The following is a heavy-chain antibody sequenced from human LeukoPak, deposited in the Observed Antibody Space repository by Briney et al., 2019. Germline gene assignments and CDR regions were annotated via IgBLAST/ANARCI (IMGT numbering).Heavy chain of an antibody. CDR1: GGSTSSGSYY. CDR2: IYTSGST. Sequence: PSQTLSLTCTVSGGSTSSGSYYWSWIRQPAGKGLEWIGRIYTSGSTNYNPSLKSRVTISVDTSKNQFSLKLSSVTAADTAVYYCARVRSSGWLKPFMDVWGKGTTVTISS. J-gene: IGHJ6*03. D-gene: IGHD6-19*01. CDR3: ARVRSSGWLKPFMDV. V-gene: IGHV4-61*02.